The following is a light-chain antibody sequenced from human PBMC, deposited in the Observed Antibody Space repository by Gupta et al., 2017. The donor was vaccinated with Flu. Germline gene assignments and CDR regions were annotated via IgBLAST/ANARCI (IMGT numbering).Light chain of an antibody. CDR1: SSYIGGNF. Sequence: TISRSGVSSYIGGNFLFWFPQFAVTAPNLLIYRNNHRPSGVPDRFSGSKSTTSASLAISGLRSEDEADYYCAAWDDSLKAWVFGVGTKLTVL. CDR3: AAWDDSLKAWV. V-gene: IGLV1-47*01. CDR2: RNN. J-gene: IGLJ3*02.